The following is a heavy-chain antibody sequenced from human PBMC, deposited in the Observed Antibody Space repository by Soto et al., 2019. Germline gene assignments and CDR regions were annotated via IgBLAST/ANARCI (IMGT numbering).Heavy chain of an antibody. J-gene: IGHJ4*02. CDR1: GYTFTGYY. CDR2: INPNSGGT. V-gene: IGHV1-2*02. D-gene: IGHD6-13*01. CDR3: ALSLSSSCPGDY. Sequence: ASVKVSCKASGYTFTGYYMHWVRQAPGQGLEWMGWINPNSGGTNYAQKFQGRVTMTRDTSISTAYMELSRLRSDDTAVYYCALSLSSSCPGDYWGQGTLVTVSS.